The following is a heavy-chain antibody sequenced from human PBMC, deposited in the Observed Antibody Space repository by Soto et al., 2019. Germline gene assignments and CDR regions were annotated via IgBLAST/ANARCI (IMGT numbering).Heavy chain of an antibody. V-gene: IGHV2-5*02. CDR3: AHRLYDSSDDAVDM. D-gene: IGHD5-18*01. Sequence: QITLKESGPPLVKPTQTLTLTCTFSGVSLTTSGVGVGWIRQPPGKALEWLALIYWDDEKRYSPSLQSSLTITKDTSKNQVDLTVTNMNPADTGTYDWAHRLYDSSDDAVDMWGQGTRVYVSS. J-gene: IGHJ3*02. CDR1: GVSLTTSGVG. CDR2: IYWDDEK.